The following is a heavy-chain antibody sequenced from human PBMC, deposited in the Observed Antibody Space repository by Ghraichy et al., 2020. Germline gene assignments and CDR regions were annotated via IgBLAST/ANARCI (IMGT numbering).Heavy chain of an antibody. V-gene: IGHV4-39*01. CDR3: ARHWRPGYSGSWRSANCFDP. Sequence: SETLSLTCTFSGGSISSTSYYWGWIRQPPGKGLEWIGTTYYTGSSFYNPSLKSRVTISVDRSSNQFSLKVNSVTAADTAVYYCARHWRPGYSGSWRSANCFDPWGQGTLVTVSS. J-gene: IGHJ5*02. CDR1: GGSISSTSYY. D-gene: IGHD6-13*01. CDR2: TYYTGSS.